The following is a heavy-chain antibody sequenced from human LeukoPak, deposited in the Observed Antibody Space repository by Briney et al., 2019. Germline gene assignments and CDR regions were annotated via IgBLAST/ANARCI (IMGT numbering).Heavy chain of an antibody. J-gene: IGHJ5*02. Sequence: ASVKVSCKASGYTFTSYGISWVRQAPGQGLEWMGWISAYNGNTNYAQKLQGRVTMTTDTSTSTAYMELRSLRSDDTAVYYCASGGTIQLRTIGWFDPWGQGTLVTVSS. CDR3: ASGGTIQLRTIGWFDP. D-gene: IGHD5-18*01. CDR2: ISAYNGNT. CDR1: GYTFTSYG. V-gene: IGHV1-18*01.